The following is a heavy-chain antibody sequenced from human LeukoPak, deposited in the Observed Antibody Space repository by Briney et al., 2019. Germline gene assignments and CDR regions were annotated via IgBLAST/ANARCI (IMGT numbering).Heavy chain of an antibody. CDR3: AKGTFGVVLV. J-gene: IGHJ4*02. CDR1: GFTFDDYA. CDR2: ISWNSGSI. V-gene: IGHV3-9*01. D-gene: IGHD3-3*01. Sequence: GRSLRLSCPASGFTFDDYAMHWVRQAPGKGLEWVSGISWNSGSIGYADSVKGRFTISRDNAKNSLYLQMNSLRAEDTALYYCAKGTFGVVLVWGQGTLVTVSS.